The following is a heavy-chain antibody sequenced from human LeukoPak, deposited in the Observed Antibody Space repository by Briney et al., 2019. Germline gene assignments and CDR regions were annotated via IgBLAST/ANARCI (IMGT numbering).Heavy chain of an antibody. V-gene: IGHV4-34*01. CDR2: INHSGST. D-gene: IGHD2-21*02. CDR3: AREMEIVVVTAMGAFDI. CDR1: GGSFSGYY. J-gene: IGHJ3*02. Sequence: KPSETLSLTCAVYGGSFSGYYWSWIRQPPGKGLEWIGEINHSGSTNYNPSLKSRVTISVDTSKNQFSLKLSSVTAADTAVYYCAREMEIVVVTAMGAFDIWGQGTMVTVSS.